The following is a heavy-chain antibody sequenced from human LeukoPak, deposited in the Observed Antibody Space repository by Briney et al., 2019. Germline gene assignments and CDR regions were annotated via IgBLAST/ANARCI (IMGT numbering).Heavy chain of an antibody. D-gene: IGHD1-26*01. V-gene: IGHV1-69*13. CDR1: GGTFSSYA. CDR3: ARISLGAIWGYYYGMDV. J-gene: IGHJ6*02. Sequence: GASVKVSCKASGGTFSSYAISWVRQAPGQGLEWMGGIIPIFGTANYAQKFQGRVTITADESTSTAHMELSSLRSEDTAVFYCARISLGAIWGYYYGMDVWGQGTTVTVSS. CDR2: IIPIFGTA.